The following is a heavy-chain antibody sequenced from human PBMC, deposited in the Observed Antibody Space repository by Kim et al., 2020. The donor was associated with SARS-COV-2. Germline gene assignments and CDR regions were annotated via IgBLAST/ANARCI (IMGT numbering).Heavy chain of an antibody. V-gene: IGHV3-33*01. D-gene: IGHD5-12*01. Sequence: GGSLRLSCAASGFTFSSYGMHWVRQAPGKGLEWVAVIWYDGSNKYYADSVKGRFTISRDNSKNTLYLQINGLRAEDTAVYYCATNRRSRDGYNAFDYWGQGTLVTVSS. CDR2: IWYDGSNK. CDR3: ATNRRSRDGYNAFDY. CDR1: GFTFSSYG. J-gene: IGHJ4*02.